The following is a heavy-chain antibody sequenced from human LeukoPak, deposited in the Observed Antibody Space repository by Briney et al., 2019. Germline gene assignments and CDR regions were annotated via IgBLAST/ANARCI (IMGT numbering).Heavy chain of an antibody. D-gene: IGHD6-13*01. CDR2: IYYSGST. Sequence: KPSETLSLTCTVSGGSISSYYWSWIRQPPGKGLEWIGYIYYSGSTNYNPSLKSRVTISVDTSKNQFSLKLSSVTAADTAVYYCARALMTRIAAEYYMDVWGKGTTVTVSS. V-gene: IGHV4-59*01. CDR3: ARALMTRIAAEYYMDV. J-gene: IGHJ6*03. CDR1: GGSISSYY.